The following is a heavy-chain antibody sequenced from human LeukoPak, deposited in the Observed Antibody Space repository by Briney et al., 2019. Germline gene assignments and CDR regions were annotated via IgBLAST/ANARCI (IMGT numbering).Heavy chain of an antibody. J-gene: IGHJ4*02. V-gene: IGHV4-34*01. D-gene: IGHD5-18*01. CDR2: INHSGST. CDR3: ARGIQEGYSDGRSSDY. CDR1: GGTFRGYY. Sequence: SETLSLTCAVYGGTFRGYYWSWIRQPPGKGLEWMGEINHSGSTNYNPSLKSRVTISVDTTKNQFSLKLSSVTAANTAVYYCARGIQEGYSDGRSSDYWGQGTLVTVSS.